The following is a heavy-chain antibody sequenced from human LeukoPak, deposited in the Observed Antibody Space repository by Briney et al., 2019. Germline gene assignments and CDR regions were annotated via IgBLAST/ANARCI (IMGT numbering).Heavy chain of an antibody. V-gene: IGHV3-21*04. CDR2: ISSSSSYI. J-gene: IGHJ3*02. D-gene: IGHD6-13*01. CDR1: GFTFSSYS. Sequence: GGSLRLSCAASGFTFSSYSMNWVRQAPGKGLEWVSSISSSSSYIYYADSVEGRFTISRDNSKNTLYLQMNSLRAEDTAVYYCAKSMRDSSSYYDDDAFDIWGQGTMVTVSS. CDR3: AKSMRDSSSYYDDDAFDI.